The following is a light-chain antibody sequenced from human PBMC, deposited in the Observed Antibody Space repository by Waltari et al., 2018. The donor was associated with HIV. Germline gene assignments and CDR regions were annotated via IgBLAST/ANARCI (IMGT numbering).Light chain of an antibody. CDR3: MLFFRSSYL. CDR2: SSN. Sequence: QTVVTHDPSLTVPPGGTIPLTCSSVTGPASSGPYSNWFQQKPGQPPRPLFYSSNRRHSATPARFSASLVGDRAALTLSNVWPDDQAVYCCMLFFRSSYLFGGGTKVTVL. CDR1: TGPASSGPY. V-gene: IGLV7-43*01. J-gene: IGLJ2*01.